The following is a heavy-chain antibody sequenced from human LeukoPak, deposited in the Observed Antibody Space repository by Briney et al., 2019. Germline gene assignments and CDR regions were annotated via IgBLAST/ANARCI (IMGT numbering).Heavy chain of an antibody. CDR1: GFTFSSYA. Sequence: GGSLRLSCAASGFTFSSYAMTWVRQAPGKGLEWVSGINGSGGRTYYGDSVKGRFTIPRDNSKNTLYLQMNSLRAEDTAVYYCAKSFPAAGTFGDYWGQGTLVTVSS. J-gene: IGHJ4*02. D-gene: IGHD6-13*01. CDR2: INGSGGRT. V-gene: IGHV3-23*01. CDR3: AKSFPAAGTFGDY.